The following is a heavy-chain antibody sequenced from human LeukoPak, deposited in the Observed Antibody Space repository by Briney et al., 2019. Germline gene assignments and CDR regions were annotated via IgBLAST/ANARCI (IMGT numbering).Heavy chain of an antibody. CDR3: ARVGAVGYCGGDCYSWYYFDY. CDR1: GGSISSYY. V-gene: IGHV4-59*01. J-gene: IGHJ4*02. Sequence: SETLSLTCTVSGGSISSYYWSWIRQPPGKGLGWIGYIYYSGGTNYNPSLKSRVTISVDTSKNQFSLKLSSVTAADTAVYYCARVGAVGYCGGDCYSWYYFDYWGQGTLVTVSS. D-gene: IGHD2-21*02. CDR2: IYYSGGT.